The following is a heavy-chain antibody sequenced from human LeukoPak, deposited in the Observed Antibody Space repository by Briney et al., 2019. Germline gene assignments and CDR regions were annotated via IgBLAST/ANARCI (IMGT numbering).Heavy chain of an antibody. CDR3: ARGRGPRGDYFDY. CDR2: IYYSGST. Sequence: PSETLSLTCTVSGGSISSGGYYWSWIRQHPGKGLEWIGYIYYSGSTYYNPSLKSRVTISVDTSKNQFSLKLSSVTAADTAVYYCARGRGPRGDYFDYWGQGTLVTVSS. J-gene: IGHJ4*02. D-gene: IGHD3-10*01. CDR1: GGSISSGGYY. V-gene: IGHV4-31*03.